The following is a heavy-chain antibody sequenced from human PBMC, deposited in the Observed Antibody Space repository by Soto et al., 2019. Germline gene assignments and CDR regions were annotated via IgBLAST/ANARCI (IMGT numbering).Heavy chain of an antibody. Sequence: ASVKVSCKASGYTFTSYDINWVRQATGQGLEWKGWMNPNSGNTGYAQKLQGRVTMTRNTSISTAYMEMSSLRSEDTAVYYCARRTTVTTGPYYYYMDVWGKGTTVTVSS. CDR3: ARRTTVTTGPYYYYMDV. D-gene: IGHD4-17*01. J-gene: IGHJ6*03. CDR1: GYTFTSYD. CDR2: MNPNSGNT. V-gene: IGHV1-8*01.